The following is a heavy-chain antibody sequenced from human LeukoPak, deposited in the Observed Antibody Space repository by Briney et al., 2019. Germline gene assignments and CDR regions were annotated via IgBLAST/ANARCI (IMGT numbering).Heavy chain of an antibody. V-gene: IGHV4-59*01. J-gene: IGHJ4*02. CDR2: IYYSGTT. CDR1: GGSISSYY. Sequence: PSETLSLTCTVSGGSISSYYWSWIRQPPGKGLEWIGYIYYSGTTNYNPSLKSRVTISVDTSKNQFSLKLSSVTAADTAVYYCARHLYSESYYFWGQGTLVTVSS. D-gene: IGHD1-26*01. CDR3: ARHLYSESYYF.